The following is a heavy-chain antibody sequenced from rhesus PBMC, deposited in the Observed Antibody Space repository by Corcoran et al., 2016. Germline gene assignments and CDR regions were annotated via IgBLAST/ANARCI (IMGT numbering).Heavy chain of an antibody. CDR1: GGSISDDYY. CDR3: ARDGAGTVGY. D-gene: IGHD5-24*01. Sequence: QVQLQESGPGLVKPSETLSLTCAVSGGSISDDYYWSWIRQPPGKGLEWIGYIYGSGGGPNYNPSLKNRVTISIDTSKNQFSLKLSSVTAADTAVYYCARDGAGTVGYWGQGVLVTVSS. J-gene: IGHJ4*01. V-gene: IGHV4-106*01. CDR2: IYGSGGGP.